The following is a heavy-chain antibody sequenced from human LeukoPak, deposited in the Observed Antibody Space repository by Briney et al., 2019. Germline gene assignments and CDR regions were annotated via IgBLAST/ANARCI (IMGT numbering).Heavy chain of an antibody. CDR3: ARGQDSVTGYGDNRPNWFDP. J-gene: IGHJ5*02. CDR2: INGGSNTI. Sequence: GGSLRLSCAVSGFAFSSCSMNWVRQAPGKGLEWISFINGGSNTIYYADSAKGRFSISRDNDKNLLYLQMDSLRDEDTAVYYCARGQDSVTGYGDNRPNWFDPWGQGTLVTVSS. D-gene: IGHD3-9*01. V-gene: IGHV3-48*02. CDR1: GFAFSSCS.